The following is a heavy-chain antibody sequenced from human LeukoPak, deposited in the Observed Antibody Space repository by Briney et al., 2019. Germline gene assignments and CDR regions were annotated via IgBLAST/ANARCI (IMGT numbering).Heavy chain of an antibody. CDR1: GGSISSYY. D-gene: IGHD6-19*01. CDR2: IYYSGST. Sequence: PPETLSLTCSVSGGSISSYYWSWIWQPPGKGLEWIGYIYYSGSTHYNPSLKSRVTISVDTSKNQFSLKLSSVTAADTAVYYCAGGLYSSGGLFDYWGEGTVDPVAS. J-gene: IGHJ4*02. CDR3: AGGLYSSGGLFDY. V-gene: IGHV4-59*08.